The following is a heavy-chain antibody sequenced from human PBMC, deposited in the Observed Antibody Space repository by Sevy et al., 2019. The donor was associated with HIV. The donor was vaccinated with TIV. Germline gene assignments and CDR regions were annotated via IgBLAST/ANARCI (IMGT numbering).Heavy chain of an antibody. J-gene: IGHJ6*02. CDR3: AKDINRGCDGINCYPYYYYFYGLDV. D-gene: IGHD2-21*01. Sequence: GGSLRLSCAASGFPFNDHAMHWVRQVPGKGLEWVSGVSWNSRNIGYADSVKGRFTISRDNANQFLYLEMNSLRREDTAFYYCAKDINRGCDGINCYPYYYYFYGLDVWGQGTTVTVSS. V-gene: IGHV3-9*01. CDR1: GFPFNDHA. CDR2: VSWNSRNI.